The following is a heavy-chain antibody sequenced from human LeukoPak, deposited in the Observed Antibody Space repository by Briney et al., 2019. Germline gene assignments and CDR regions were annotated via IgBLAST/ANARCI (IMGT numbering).Heavy chain of an antibody. J-gene: IGHJ4*02. D-gene: IGHD2-8*01. V-gene: IGHV3-11*01. CDR1: GFTFNQHS. Sequence: PGGSLRLSCAASGFTFNQHSMSWIRQAPGKGLEWLSYISRTGGAAHYADSVEGRFTISRDNARNSLSLQMNGLRADDTAVYFCARGSSLIGGFDYWGRGTLVTVSS. CDR2: ISRTGGAA. CDR3: ARGSSLIGGFDY.